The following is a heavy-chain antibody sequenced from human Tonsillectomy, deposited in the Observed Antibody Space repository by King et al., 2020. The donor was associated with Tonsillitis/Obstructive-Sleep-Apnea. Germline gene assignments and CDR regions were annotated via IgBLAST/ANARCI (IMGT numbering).Heavy chain of an antibody. CDR1: GFTFSSYG. V-gene: IGHV3-30*18. J-gene: IGHJ4*02. CDR2: ISYDGSNK. D-gene: IGHD2-2*01. Sequence: QLVQSGGGVVQPGRSLRLSCAASGFTFSSYGMHWVRQAPGKGLEWVAVISYDGSNKYYADSVKGRFTISRDNSKNTLYLQMNSLRAEDTAVYYCAKDQLLGIDYWGQGTLVTVSS. CDR3: AKDQLLGIDY.